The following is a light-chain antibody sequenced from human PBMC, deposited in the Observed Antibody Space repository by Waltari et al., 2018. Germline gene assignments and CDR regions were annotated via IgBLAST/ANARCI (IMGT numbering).Light chain of an antibody. CDR1: ESVGSA. CDR3: QQYNYWRT. J-gene: IGKJ1*01. CDR2: GAS. Sequence: EIVMTQSPDALSVSPGESATLSCRASESVGSALAWYQQRPGQPPRLLNYGASTRATGIPARFSGSGSGTEFTLTISSLQSEDFAVYYCQQYNYWRTFGQGTKVEIK. V-gene: IGKV3-15*01.